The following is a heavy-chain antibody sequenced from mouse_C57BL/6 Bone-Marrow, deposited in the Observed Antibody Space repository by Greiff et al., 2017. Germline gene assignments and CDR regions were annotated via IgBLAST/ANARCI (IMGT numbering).Heavy chain of an antibody. J-gene: IGHJ2*01. V-gene: IGHV5-16*01. CDR2: INYDGSST. D-gene: IGHD2-2*01. CDR3: ARVSTMVTPFDY. CDR1: GFTFSDYY. Sequence: EVKLMESEGGLVQPGSYMKLSCTASGFTFSDYYMAWVRQVPEKGLEWVANINYDGSSTYYLDSLKSRFIISRDNAKNILYLQMSSLKSEDTATYYCARVSTMVTPFDYWGQGTTLTVSS.